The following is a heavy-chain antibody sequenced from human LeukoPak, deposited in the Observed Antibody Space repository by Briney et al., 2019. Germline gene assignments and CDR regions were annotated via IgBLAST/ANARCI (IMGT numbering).Heavy chain of an antibody. CDR1: GGSFSGYY. D-gene: IGHD3-3*01. CDR2: INHSGSA. V-gene: IGHV4-34*01. Sequence: PSETLSLACAVYGGSFSGYYWSWIRQPPGKGLEWIGEINHSGSANYNPSLKSRVTISVDTSKNQFSLKLSSVTAADTAVYYCARQNDFWSGYYPNYFDYWAREPWSPSPQ. J-gene: IGHJ4*02. CDR3: ARQNDFWSGYYPNYFDY.